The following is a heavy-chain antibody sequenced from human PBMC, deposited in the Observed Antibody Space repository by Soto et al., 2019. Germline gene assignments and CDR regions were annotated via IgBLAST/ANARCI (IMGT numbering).Heavy chain of an antibody. CDR1: GFTFSGYY. J-gene: IGHJ4*02. CDR3: VRETAYYFDY. CDR2: ISSSGDRT. D-gene: IGHD1-1*01. Sequence: GGSLRLSCAASGFTFSGYYMSWIRQAPGKGLECISYISSSGDRTKYADSVKGRFTISRDNAKKSLYLQMNSLRAEDTAVYYCVRETAYYFDYWGQGTLVTVS. V-gene: IGHV3-11*05.